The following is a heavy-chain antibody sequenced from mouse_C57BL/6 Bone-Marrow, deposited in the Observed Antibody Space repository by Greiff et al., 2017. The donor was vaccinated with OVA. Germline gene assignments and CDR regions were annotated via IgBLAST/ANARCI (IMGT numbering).Heavy chain of an antibody. CDR1: GFTFSDYG. Sequence: EVQGVESGGGLVKPGGSLKLSCAASGFTFSDYGMHWVRQAPEKGLEWVAYISSGSSTIYYADTVKGRFTISSDNAKNTLFLQMTSLRSEDTAMDYCATAAFTTVVATDYAMDYWGQGTSVTVSS. J-gene: IGHJ4*01. CDR3: ATAAFTTVVATDYAMDY. D-gene: IGHD1-1*01. CDR2: ISSGSSTI. V-gene: IGHV5-17*01.